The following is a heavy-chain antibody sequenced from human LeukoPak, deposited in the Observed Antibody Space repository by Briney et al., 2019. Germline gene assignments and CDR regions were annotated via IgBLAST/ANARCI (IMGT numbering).Heavy chain of an antibody. CDR3: ARDAGDSIQNYYYYYGMDV. CDR1: GFTFSSYS. J-gene: IGHJ6*02. V-gene: IGHV3-21*01. Sequence: GGSLRLSCAASGFTFSSYSMNWVRQAPGKGLEWISSISSSSSYIYYADSVKGRFTISRDNAKNSLYLQMNSLRAEDTAVYYCARDAGDSIQNYYYYYGMDVWGQGTTVTVSS. D-gene: IGHD4-17*01. CDR2: ISSSSSYI.